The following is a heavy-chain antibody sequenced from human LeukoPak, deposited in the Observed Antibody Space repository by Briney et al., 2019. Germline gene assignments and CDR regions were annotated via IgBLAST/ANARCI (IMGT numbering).Heavy chain of an antibody. CDR2: ISGSGGST. Sequence: GSLRLSCAASGFTFSSYAMSWVRQAPGKGLEWVSAISGSGGSTYYADSVKGRFTISRDNSKNTLYLQMNSLRAEDTAVYYCAKDHCTSTSCYYDWFDPWGQGTLVTVSS. V-gene: IGHV3-23*01. J-gene: IGHJ5*02. CDR3: AKDHCTSTSCYYDWFDP. D-gene: IGHD2-2*01. CDR1: GFTFSSYA.